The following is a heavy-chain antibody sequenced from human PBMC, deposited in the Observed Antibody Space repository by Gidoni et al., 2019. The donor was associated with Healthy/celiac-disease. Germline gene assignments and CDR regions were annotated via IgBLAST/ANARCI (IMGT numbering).Heavy chain of an antibody. D-gene: IGHD1-26*01. CDR2: FDPEDGET. Sequence: QVQLVQSGAEVKKPGASVKVSCKVSGYTLTELSMHWVRQAPGKGLEWMGGFDPEDGETIYAQKFQGRVTMTEDTSTDTAYMELSSLRSEDTAVYYCARGQLVGATNGDAFDIWGQGTMVTVSS. CDR1: GYTLTELS. CDR3: ARGQLVGATNGDAFDI. V-gene: IGHV1-24*01. J-gene: IGHJ3*02.